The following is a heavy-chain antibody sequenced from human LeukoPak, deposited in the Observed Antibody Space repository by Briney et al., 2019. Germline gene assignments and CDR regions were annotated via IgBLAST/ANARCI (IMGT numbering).Heavy chain of an antibody. CDR1: GGSISSYY. V-gene: IGHV4-59*08. Sequence: SETLSLTCTVSGGSISSYYWSWIRQPPGKGLEWIGYIYYSGSTNYNPSLKSRVTISVDTSKNQFSLKLSSVTAADTAVCYCARSYGRGAFDIWGQGTMVTVSS. CDR3: ARSYGRGAFDI. J-gene: IGHJ3*02. CDR2: IYYSGST. D-gene: IGHD5-18*01.